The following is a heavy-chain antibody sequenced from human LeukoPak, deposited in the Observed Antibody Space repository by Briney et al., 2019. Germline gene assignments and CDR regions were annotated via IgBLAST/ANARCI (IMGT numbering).Heavy chain of an antibody. CDR1: GFIVNDHA. CDR2: ISGSGGST. Sequence: PGGSLRLSCVASGFIVNDHAMHWVRQTPGKGLEWVSAISGSGGSTYYADSVKGRFTISRDNSKNTLYLQMNSLRAEDTAVYYCAKEPLYCSSTSCIHWFDPWGQGTLVTVSS. J-gene: IGHJ5*02. V-gene: IGHV3-23*01. CDR3: AKEPLYCSSTSCIHWFDP. D-gene: IGHD2-2*01.